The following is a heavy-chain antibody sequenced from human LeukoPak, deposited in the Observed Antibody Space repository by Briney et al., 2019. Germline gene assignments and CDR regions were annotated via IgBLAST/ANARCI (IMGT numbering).Heavy chain of an antibody. V-gene: IGHV3-21*01. Sequence: GGSPRLSCVGSGFTFSIDGMNWVRQAPGKGLEWVSSISPDSAFIPQADSVKGRFTISRDNAKNSLYLQMESLRVEDTAVYYCANFQTVGVKPFEHWGQGTLVTVSS. CDR2: ISPDSAFI. J-gene: IGHJ5*02. D-gene: IGHD1-26*01. CDR1: GFTFSIDG. CDR3: ANFQTVGVKPFEH.